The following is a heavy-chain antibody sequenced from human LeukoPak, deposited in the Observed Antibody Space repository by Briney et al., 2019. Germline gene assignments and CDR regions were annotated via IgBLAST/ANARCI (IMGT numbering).Heavy chain of an antibody. D-gene: IGHD3-10*01. CDR1: GFTFSSYG. CDR3: AKDRGWPYYFDY. V-gene: IGHV3-23*01. J-gene: IGHJ4*02. CDR2: ISGSGGST. Sequence: GGSLRLSCAASGFTFSSYGMSWVRQAPGKGLQWVSAISGSGGSTYYADSVKGRFTISRDNSKNTLYLQMNSLRAEDTAVYYCAKDRGWPYYFDYWGQGTLVTVSS.